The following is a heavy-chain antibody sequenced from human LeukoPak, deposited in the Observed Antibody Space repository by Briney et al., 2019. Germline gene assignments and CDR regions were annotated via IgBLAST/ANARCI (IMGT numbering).Heavy chain of an antibody. J-gene: IGHJ6*02. CDR1: GGTFSSYT. CDR3: ASSIWVDYYDGSGNNYYYYGMDV. CDR2: IIPILGIA. V-gene: IGHV1-69*02. Sequence: SVKVSCKASGGTFSSYTISWVRQAPGQGLEWMGRIIPILGIANYAQKFQGRVTITADKSTSTAYMELSSLRSEDTAVYYCASSIWVDYYDGSGNNYYYYGMDVWGQGTTVTVSS. D-gene: IGHD3-22*01.